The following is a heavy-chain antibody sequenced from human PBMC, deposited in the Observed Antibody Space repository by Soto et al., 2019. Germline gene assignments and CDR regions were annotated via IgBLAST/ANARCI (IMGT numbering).Heavy chain of an antibody. Sequence: QVQLVESGGGVVQPGRSLRLSCAASRFTFSSYGMHWVRQAPGKGLEWVAVIWYDGSNKYNADSVKGRFTISRDNSKNTLYLQRNSLRAEDTAVYYCAREFWSGPFDYWGQGTLVTVSS. J-gene: IGHJ4*02. CDR1: RFTFSSYG. D-gene: IGHD3-3*01. CDR3: AREFWSGPFDY. CDR2: IWYDGSNK. V-gene: IGHV3-33*01.